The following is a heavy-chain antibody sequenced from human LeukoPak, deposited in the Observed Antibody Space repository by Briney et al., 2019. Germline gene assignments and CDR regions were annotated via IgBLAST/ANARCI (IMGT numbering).Heavy chain of an antibody. CDR1: GFTFGNDW. J-gene: IGHJ6*02. Sequence: GGSLRLSWAASGFTFGNDWMSWARHAPGKGREWVSNIKKDGREKYYVDSVKGRFTISRDNAKNSLYLQMNSLRVEDTAVYYCARDGATVTTPNYYGMDVWGQGTTVTVSS. D-gene: IGHD4-17*01. CDR3: ARDGATVTTPNYYGMDV. CDR2: IKKDGREK. V-gene: IGHV3-7*01.